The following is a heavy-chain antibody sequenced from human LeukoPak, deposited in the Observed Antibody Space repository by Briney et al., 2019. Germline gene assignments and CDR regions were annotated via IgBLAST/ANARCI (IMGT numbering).Heavy chain of an antibody. CDR1: GFTFEDYA. J-gene: IGHJ4*02. CDR2: ISWNSRTI. V-gene: IGHV3-9*01. Sequence: GRSLRLSCAASGFTFEDYAMHWVRQAPGKGLEWVSTISWNSRTIGYADSVKGGFTISRDNAKNSLYLQMNSLTVDDRALYYCVKGVGVNKGYYFDHWGQGSLVTVSS. D-gene: IGHD1-26*01. CDR3: VKGVGVNKGYYFDH.